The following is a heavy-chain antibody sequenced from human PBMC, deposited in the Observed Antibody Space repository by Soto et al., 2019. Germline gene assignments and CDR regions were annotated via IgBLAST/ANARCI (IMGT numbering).Heavy chain of an antibody. CDR3: ARASRPRVWGSYRYSSWFDP. CDR1: GGSISSDAYY. Sequence: SETLSLTCTVSGGSISSDAYYWTWIRQPPGKGLEWIGYIFYSGNTYCNPSLRSRVTISIDTSKNQFSLKLSSVTAADTAVYFCARASRPRVWGSYRYSSWFDPWGQGTLVT. J-gene: IGHJ5*02. CDR2: IFYSGNT. V-gene: IGHV4-30-4*01. D-gene: IGHD3-16*02.